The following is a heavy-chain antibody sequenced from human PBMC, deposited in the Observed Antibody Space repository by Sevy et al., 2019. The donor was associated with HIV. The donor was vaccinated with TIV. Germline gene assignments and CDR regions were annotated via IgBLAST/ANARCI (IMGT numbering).Heavy chain of an antibody. CDR1: GFTFRTYS. V-gene: IGHV3-21*04. Sequence: GGSLRLSCAASGFTFRTYSMNWVRQAPGKGLEWLSSISDDSRYIYYSDSVKGRFTISRANAKNFLFLQMNNLRVEDTAIYYCARDFTVFGVVSGIDYLGQGNLVTVSS. D-gene: IGHD3-3*01. CDR3: ARDFTVFGVVSGIDY. J-gene: IGHJ4*02. CDR2: ISDDSRYI.